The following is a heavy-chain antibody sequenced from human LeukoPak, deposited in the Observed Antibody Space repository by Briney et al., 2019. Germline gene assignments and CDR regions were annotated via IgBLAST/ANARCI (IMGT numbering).Heavy chain of an antibody. J-gene: IGHJ3*02. V-gene: IGHV5-51*01. CDR1: GYSFTSYW. Sequence: PGESLKISCKGSGYSFTSYWIGWVRQMPGKGLEWMGIIYPGDSDTRYGPSFQGQVTISADKSISTAYLQWSSLKASDTAMYYCASPFSSGVTTSAFDIWGQGTMVTASS. CDR3: ASPFSSGVTTSAFDI. D-gene: IGHD4-17*01. CDR2: IYPGDSDT.